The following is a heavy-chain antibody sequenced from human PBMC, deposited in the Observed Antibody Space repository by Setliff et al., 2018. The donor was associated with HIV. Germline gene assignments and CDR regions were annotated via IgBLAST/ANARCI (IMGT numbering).Heavy chain of an antibody. CDR1: GYSISSGCY. D-gene: IGHD3-22*01. CDR2: IYYSGST. CDR3: ASRVYYYDSSGYLREEGFDP. Sequence: ASETLSLTCTVSGYSISSGCYWGWIRQPPGKGLEWIGSIYYSGSTYYNPSLKSRVTISVDTSKNQFSLKLSSVTAADAAVYYCASRVYYYDSSGYLREEGFDPWGQGTLVTVSS. J-gene: IGHJ5*02. V-gene: IGHV4-38-2*02.